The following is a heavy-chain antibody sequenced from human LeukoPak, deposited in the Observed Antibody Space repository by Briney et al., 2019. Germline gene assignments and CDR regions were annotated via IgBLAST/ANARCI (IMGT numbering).Heavy chain of an antibody. Sequence: GGSLRLSCAASGFTFSSYAMSWVRQAPGKGLEWVSAISGSGGSTYYADSVKGRFTISRDNAKNSLYLQMNSPRAEDTAVYYCARENWYKYFDYWGQGTLVTVSS. V-gene: IGHV3-23*01. CDR2: ISGSGGST. CDR1: GFTFSSYA. D-gene: IGHD1/OR15-1a*01. J-gene: IGHJ4*02. CDR3: ARENWYKYFDY.